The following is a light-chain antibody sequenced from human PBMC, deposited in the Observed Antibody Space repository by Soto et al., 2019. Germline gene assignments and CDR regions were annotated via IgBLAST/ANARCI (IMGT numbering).Light chain of an antibody. V-gene: IGKV4-1*01. CDR2: WAS. CDR1: QSVLYSSNNKNY. CDR3: QQYYSTPRT. Sequence: DIVITQSADSLSGSLGGRCTTNCKSSQSVLYSSNNKNYLAWYQQKPGQPPKLLIYWASTRESGVPDRFSGSGSGTDFTLTISSLQAEDVAVYYCQQYYSTPRTFGQGTKVDTK. J-gene: IGKJ1*01.